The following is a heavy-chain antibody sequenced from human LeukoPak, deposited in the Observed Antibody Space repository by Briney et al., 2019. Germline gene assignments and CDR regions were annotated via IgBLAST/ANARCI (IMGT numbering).Heavy chain of an antibody. CDR2: ISYNGDST. Sequence: GGSLRLSCSGSGFTFRRHNMHWVRQAPGKGLEYVSAISYNGDSTYYVDSVKGRFTISRDNSKNTLDLQMSSLRPEDTAVYYCVSDRETQEQIWGPGTLVTVSS. CDR3: VSDRETQEQI. J-gene: IGHJ3*02. CDR1: GFTFRRHN. D-gene: IGHD1-26*01. V-gene: IGHV3-64D*09.